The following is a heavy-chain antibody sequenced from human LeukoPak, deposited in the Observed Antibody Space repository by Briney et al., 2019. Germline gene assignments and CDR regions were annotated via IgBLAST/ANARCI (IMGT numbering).Heavy chain of an antibody. CDR3: ARDGYSNYLGYVY. Sequence: GGSLRLSCAASGFTVSSNYMSWVRQAPGKGLEWVSSISSSSSYIYYADSVKGRFTISRDNAKNSLYLQMNSLRAEDTAVYYCARDGYSNYLGYVYWGQGTLVTVSS. D-gene: IGHD4-11*01. J-gene: IGHJ4*02. CDR1: GFTVSSNY. CDR2: ISSSSSYI. V-gene: IGHV3-21*01.